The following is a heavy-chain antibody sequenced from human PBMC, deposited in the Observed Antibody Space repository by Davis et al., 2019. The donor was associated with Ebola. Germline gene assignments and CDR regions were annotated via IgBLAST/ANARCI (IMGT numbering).Heavy chain of an antibody. Sequence: ASVKVSCKASGYTFTSYAISWVRQAPGQGLEWLGWISPYNGNTNYAQNFQGRVTMNTDTSTSTVYMELRSLGSDDTAAYYCARGGIQIWSSHYFDYWGQGSLVTVSS. CDR2: ISPYNGNT. CDR3: ARGGIQIWSSHYFDY. CDR1: GYTFTSYA. J-gene: IGHJ4*02. D-gene: IGHD5-18*01. V-gene: IGHV1-18*04.